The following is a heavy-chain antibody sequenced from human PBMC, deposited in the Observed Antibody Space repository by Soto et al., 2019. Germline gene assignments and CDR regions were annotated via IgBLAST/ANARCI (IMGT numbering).Heavy chain of an antibody. Sequence: SETLSLTCAVYGGSFSGYYWSWIRQPPGKGLEWIGEINHSGSTNYNPSLKSRVTISVETSKNQFSLKLSSVTAADTAVYYCARGKEYQLLRPLASEGKNGDYWGQGTLVTVSS. CDR3: ARGKEYQLLRPLASEGKNGDY. J-gene: IGHJ4*02. V-gene: IGHV4-34*01. D-gene: IGHD2-2*01. CDR1: GGSFSGYY. CDR2: INHSGST.